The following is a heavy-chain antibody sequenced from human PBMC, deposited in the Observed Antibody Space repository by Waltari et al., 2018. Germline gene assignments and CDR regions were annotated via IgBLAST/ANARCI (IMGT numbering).Heavy chain of an antibody. V-gene: IGHV3-23*01. Sequence: EVQLLESGGGLVQPGGSLRLSCAASGFTFSSYAMSWVRQAPGKGLEWVSAISGSGGSTYYADSVKGQFTISRDNSKNTLYLQMNSLRAEDTAVYYCAKGGRDGYNHFDYWGQGTLVTVSS. CDR1: GFTFSSYA. D-gene: IGHD5-12*01. J-gene: IGHJ4*02. CDR3: AKGGRDGYNHFDY. CDR2: ISGSGGST.